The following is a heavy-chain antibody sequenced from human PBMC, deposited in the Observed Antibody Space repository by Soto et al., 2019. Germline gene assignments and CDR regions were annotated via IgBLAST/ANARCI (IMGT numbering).Heavy chain of an antibody. Sequence: EVQLVESGGGLVKPGGSLRLSCAASGFTFSSYSMNWVRQAPGKGLEWVSSISSSSSYIYYADSVKGRFTISRDNAKNSLYLQMNSLRAEDTAVYYCASMPTPPIVGATNYFDYWGQGTLVTVSS. J-gene: IGHJ4*02. V-gene: IGHV3-21*01. CDR2: ISSSSSYI. D-gene: IGHD1-26*01. CDR3: ASMPTPPIVGATNYFDY. CDR1: GFTFSSYS.